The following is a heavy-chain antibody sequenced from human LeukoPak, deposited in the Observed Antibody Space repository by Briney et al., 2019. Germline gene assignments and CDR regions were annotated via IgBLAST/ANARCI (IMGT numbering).Heavy chain of an antibody. J-gene: IGHJ4*02. CDR2: IYYSGST. CDR1: GGSISSSSYY. CDR3: AAGYGAAAGGDFDY. V-gene: IGHV4-39*07. D-gene: IGHD6-13*01. Sequence: SETLSLTCTVSGGSISSSSYYWGWIRQPPGKGLEWIGSIYYSGSTYYNPSLKSRVTISVDTSKNQFSLKLSSVTAADTAVYYCAAGYGAAAGGDFDYWGQGTLVTVSS.